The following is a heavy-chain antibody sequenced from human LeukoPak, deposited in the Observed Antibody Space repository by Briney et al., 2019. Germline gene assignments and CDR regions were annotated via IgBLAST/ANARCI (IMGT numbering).Heavy chain of an antibody. J-gene: IGHJ4*02. V-gene: IGHV3-23*01. D-gene: IGHD6-19*01. CDR1: GFTFSSYA. CDR2: ISSSGGST. CDR3: AKREYSSGWYEDY. Sequence: GGSLRLSCATSGFTFSSYAMSWVRQAPGKGLEWVSGISSSGGSTYYADSVKGRFTISRDNSKNTLYLQMNSLRAEDTAVYYCAKREYSSGWYEDYWGQGTLVTVSS.